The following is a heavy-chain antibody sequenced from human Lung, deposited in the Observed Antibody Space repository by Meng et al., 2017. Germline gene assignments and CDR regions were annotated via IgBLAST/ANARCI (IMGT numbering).Heavy chain of an antibody. V-gene: IGHV3-23*01. CDR1: GFTFSSYA. J-gene: IGHJ4*02. Sequence: GESLKISCAASGFTFSSYAMSWVRQAPGKGLEWVSVINGSGGSTYYADSVKGRFTISRDNSKNRLYLQMNYLRAEDTAVYYCAAHDSSGYYYVYWGQGTLVTVSS. CDR2: INGSGGST. D-gene: IGHD3-22*01. CDR3: AAHDSSGYYYVY.